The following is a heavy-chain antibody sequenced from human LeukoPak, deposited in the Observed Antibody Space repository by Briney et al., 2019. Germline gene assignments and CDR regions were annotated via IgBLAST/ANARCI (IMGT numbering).Heavy chain of an antibody. V-gene: IGHV4-39*07. CDR3: AREEITRGAFDI. CDR1: GGSIRSSYYY. D-gene: IGHD3-10*01. J-gene: IGHJ3*02. Sequence: PSETLSLTCTVSGGSIRSSYYYWGWIRQPPGKGLEWIGSIYDSGSTYYNPSLKSRVTISVDTSKNQFSLKLSSVTAADTAVYYCAREEITRGAFDIWGQGTMVTVSS. CDR2: IYDSGST.